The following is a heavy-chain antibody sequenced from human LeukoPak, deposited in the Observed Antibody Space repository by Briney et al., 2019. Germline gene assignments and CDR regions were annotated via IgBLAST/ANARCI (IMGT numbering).Heavy chain of an antibody. J-gene: IGHJ5*02. V-gene: IGHV3-33*01. D-gene: IGHD3-9*01. CDR2: IWYDGSNK. Sequence: GGSLILSCAASGFTFSSYGMHWVRQAPGKGLEWVAVIWYDGSNKYYADSVKGRFTISRDNSKNTLYLQMNSLRAEDTAVYYCARGGDILTGDYNGNWFDPWGQGTLVTVSS. CDR3: ARGGDILTGDYNGNWFDP. CDR1: GFTFSSYG.